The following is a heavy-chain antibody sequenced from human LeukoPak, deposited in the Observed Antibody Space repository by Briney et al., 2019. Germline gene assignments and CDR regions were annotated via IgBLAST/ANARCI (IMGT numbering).Heavy chain of an antibody. D-gene: IGHD4-23*01. CDR1: GFTFNSYW. J-gene: IGHJ4*02. V-gene: IGHV3-7*01. CDR2: IKQDGGEK. Sequence: GGSLRLSCAASGFTFNSYWMSWVRQAPGKGLECVANIKQDGGEKHYADSVKGRFTISRDNAKNSLCLQMNSLRAEDTAVYYCARWDLMVANGGFDYWGQGTLVTVSS. CDR3: ARWDLMVANGGFDY.